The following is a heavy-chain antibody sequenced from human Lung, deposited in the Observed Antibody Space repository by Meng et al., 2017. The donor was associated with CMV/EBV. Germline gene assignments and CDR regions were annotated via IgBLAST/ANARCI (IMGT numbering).Heavy chain of an antibody. CDR1: GGTFSTYV. V-gene: IGHV1-69*13. CDR2: IIPMFGTT. Sequence: SVXVSXKASGGTFSTYVFSWVRQAPGQGLEWLGGIIPMFGTTNYAQKFQGRLTIKADDSTRTAYMDLSSLTSEDTAVYYCARHAEDYYDSRDFSPYAHLGQGXLVTVSS. CDR3: ARHAEDYYDSRDFSPYAH. J-gene: IGHJ4*02. D-gene: IGHD3-22*01.